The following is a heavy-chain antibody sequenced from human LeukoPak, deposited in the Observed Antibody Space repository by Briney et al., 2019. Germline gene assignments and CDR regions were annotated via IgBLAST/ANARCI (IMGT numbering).Heavy chain of an antibody. CDR3: VRDWLEVAGAFDI. V-gene: IGHV3-21*01. CDR1: GFPFSSYH. D-gene: IGHD3-3*01. Sequence: GSLRLSCTASGFPFSSYHMNWVRQAPGKGLEWVSSISSSSSYIYYADSVKGRFTISRDNAKNSLYLQMNSLRAEDTAVYYCVRDWLEVAGAFDIWGQGTMVTVSS. CDR2: ISSSSSYI. J-gene: IGHJ3*02.